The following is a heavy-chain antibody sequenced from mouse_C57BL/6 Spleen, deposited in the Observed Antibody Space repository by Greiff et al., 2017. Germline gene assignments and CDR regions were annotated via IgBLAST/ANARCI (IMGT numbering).Heavy chain of an antibody. D-gene: IGHD2-2*01. CDR3: ARPSTMVTTSFAY. J-gene: IGHJ3*01. CDR1: GYTFTSYW. Sequence: QVQLQQPGAELVMPGASVKLSCKASGYTFTSYWMHWVKQRPGQGLEWIGEIDPSDSYTNYNQKFKGKSTLTVDKSSSTAYMQLSSLTSEDSAVYDCARPSTMVTTSFAYWGQGTLVTVSA. V-gene: IGHV1-69*01. CDR2: IDPSDSYT.